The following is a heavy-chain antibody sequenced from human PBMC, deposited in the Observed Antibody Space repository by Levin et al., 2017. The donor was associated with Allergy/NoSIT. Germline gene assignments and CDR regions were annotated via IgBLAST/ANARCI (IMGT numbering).Heavy chain of an antibody. CDR1: GFTFSNAW. CDR3: TFEPLRYCSSTSCYADAFDI. V-gene: IGHV3-15*01. CDR2: IKSKTDGGTT. J-gene: IGHJ3*02. D-gene: IGHD2-2*01. Sequence: GGSLRLSCAASGFTFSNAWMSWVRQAPGKGLEWVGRIKSKTDGGTTDYAAPVKGRFTISRDDSKNTLYLQMNSLKTEDTAVYYCTFEPLRYCSSTSCYADAFDIWGQGTMVTVSS.